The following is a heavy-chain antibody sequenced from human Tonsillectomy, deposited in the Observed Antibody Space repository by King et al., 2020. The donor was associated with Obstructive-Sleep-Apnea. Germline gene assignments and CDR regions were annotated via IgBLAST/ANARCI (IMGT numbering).Heavy chain of an antibody. V-gene: IGHV4-59*01. Sequence: VQLQESGPGLVKPSETLSLTCTVSGGSISSYYWSWSRQPPGKGLEWIGYIYYSGSTNYNPSLKSRATISVDTSKNQFSLKLSSVTAADTAVYYCARGDYGSGSSFDYWGQGTLVTVSS. CDR1: GGSISSYY. CDR2: IYYSGST. CDR3: ARGDYGSGSSFDY. D-gene: IGHD3-10*01. J-gene: IGHJ4*02.